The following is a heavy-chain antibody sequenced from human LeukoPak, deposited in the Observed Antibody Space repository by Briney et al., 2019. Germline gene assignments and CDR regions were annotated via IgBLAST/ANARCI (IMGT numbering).Heavy chain of an antibody. V-gene: IGHV3-23*01. CDR1: GFTFTRYA. CDR3: ERDFGKVDY. CDR2: ISGSDYST. J-gene: IGHJ4*02. Sequence: PGGSLRLSCAASGFTFTRYAVTLVRKAPGKGLEWVSAISGSDYSTYYADSVKGRFTISRDNSENTLYLQMNSLRAEDTAVYYCERDFGKVDYWGQGTLVTVAS. D-gene: IGHD3-3*01.